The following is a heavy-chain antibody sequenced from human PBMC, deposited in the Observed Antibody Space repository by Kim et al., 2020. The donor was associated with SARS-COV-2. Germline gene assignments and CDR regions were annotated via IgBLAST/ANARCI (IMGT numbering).Heavy chain of an antibody. D-gene: IGHD1-7*01. V-gene: IGHV1-69*06. J-gene: IGHJ6*01. CDR1: GDTFYSYG. Sequence: SVKVSCKASGDTFYSYGITWVRQAPGQGLEWMGGIFPVFATTKYAQTFQGRVTFTADKSAGTVYMDLSRLRSEDTAVYYCARVPGIYNWNYEGGHEMDV. CDR2: IFPVFATT. CDR3: ARVPGIYNWNYEGGHEMDV.